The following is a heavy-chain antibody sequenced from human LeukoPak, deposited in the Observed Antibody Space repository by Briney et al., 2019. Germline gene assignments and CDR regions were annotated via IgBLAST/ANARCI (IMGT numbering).Heavy chain of an antibody. V-gene: IGHV4-31*03. J-gene: IGHJ5*02. CDR1: GGSISSGGYY. D-gene: IGHD5-24*01. CDR2: IYYSGNT. Sequence: SETLSLTCTVSGGSISSGGYYWSWIRQHPGKGLEWIGYIYYSGNTYYNPSLKSRVTISLDTSKNQFSLKLSSVTAADTAVYYCARGSRDDYSLSPYNCFDPWGQGTLVTVSS. CDR3: ARGSRDDYSLSPYNCFDP.